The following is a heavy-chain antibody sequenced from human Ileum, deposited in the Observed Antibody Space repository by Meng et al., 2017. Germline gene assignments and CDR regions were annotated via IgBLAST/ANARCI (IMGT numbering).Heavy chain of an antibody. Sequence: QLQLQGAGPGLVKPAGPLPLPCAVSGGSITTNSYWSWVRQSPEKGLEWIGQIDHSGSPYYNPSLKSRVTMSVDKSKSQVSLQLTSVTAADTAVYYCARHGGYYQDYWGQGTLVTVSS. J-gene: IGHJ4*02. CDR1: GGSITTNSY. D-gene: IGHD4-23*01. CDR2: IDHSGSP. CDR3: ARHGGYYQDY. V-gene: IGHV4-4*02.